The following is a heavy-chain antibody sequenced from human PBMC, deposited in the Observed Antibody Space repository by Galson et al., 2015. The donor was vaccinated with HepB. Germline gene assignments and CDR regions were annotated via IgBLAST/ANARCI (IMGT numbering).Heavy chain of an antibody. CDR1: GYSFTSYW. D-gene: IGHD6-19*01. V-gene: IGHV5-10-1*01. CDR2: IDPSDSYT. J-gene: IGHJ6*02. Sequence: QSGAEVKKPGESLRISCTGSGYSFTSYWISWVRQMPGKGLEWMGRIDPSDSYTNYSPSFQGHVTISADKSISTAYLQWSSLKASDTAMYYCARQEAVAGTIYYGMDVWGQGTTVTVSS. CDR3: ARQEAVAGTIYYGMDV.